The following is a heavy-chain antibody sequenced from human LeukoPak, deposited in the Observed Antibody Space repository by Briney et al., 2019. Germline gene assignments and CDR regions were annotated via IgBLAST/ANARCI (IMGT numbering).Heavy chain of an antibody. J-gene: IGHJ5*02. CDR2: IYYSGST. CDR3: ARRVTAYYYGSGRQLQRGWFDP. V-gene: IGHV4-39*01. CDR1: GGSISSSSYY. D-gene: IGHD3-10*01. Sequence: SETLSLTCTVSGGSISSSSYYWGWIRQPPGKGLEWIGSIYYSGSTYYNPSLKSRVTISVDTSKNQFSLKLSSVTAADTAVYYCARRVTAYYYGSGRQLQRGWFDPWGQGTLVTVSS.